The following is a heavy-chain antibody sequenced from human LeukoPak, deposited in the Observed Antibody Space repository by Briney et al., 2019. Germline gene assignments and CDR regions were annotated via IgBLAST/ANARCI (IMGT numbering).Heavy chain of an antibody. CDR2: INYSGST. D-gene: IGHD2-15*01. V-gene: IGHV4-34*01. Sequence: SETLSLTCAVYGGSFSGYYWSWIRQPPGKGLEWIGEINYSGSTNYNPSLKSRVTISVDTSKNQFSLKLSSVTAADTAVYYCARGGGRRGDAFDIWGQGTMVTVSS. CDR1: GGSFSGYY. CDR3: ARGGGRRGDAFDI. J-gene: IGHJ3*02.